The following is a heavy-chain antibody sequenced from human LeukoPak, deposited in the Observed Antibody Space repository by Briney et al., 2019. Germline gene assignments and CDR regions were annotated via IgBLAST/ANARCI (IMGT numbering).Heavy chain of an antibody. CDR1: GGSLTNYY. CDR3: ARCRRPENDILTGHPYHDALDV. V-gene: IGHV4-59*01. CDR2: IYYSGNT. J-gene: IGHJ3*01. D-gene: IGHD3-9*01. Sequence: PSETLSLTCNVSGGSLTNYYWNWIRQSPGKGLEWIGFIYYSGNTIYSPSLRSRVSISVDLSKNELSLKVNSLTTADTALYFCARCRRPENDILTGHPYHDALDVWGQGTMVTVSS.